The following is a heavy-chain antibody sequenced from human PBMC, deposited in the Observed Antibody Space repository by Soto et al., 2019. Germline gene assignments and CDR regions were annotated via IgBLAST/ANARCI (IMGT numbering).Heavy chain of an antibody. CDR1: GGSFSDYY. D-gene: IGHD3-10*01. V-gene: IGHV4-34*01. Sequence: QVQLQQWGAGLLKPSETLSLTCVVYGGSFSDYYWTWIRQPPGKGLEWIGEINHSGSHNYNPSLKSRVTMSVDTSKNQFSLNLNSVTAADTAMYYCARFGYYGSGSYGDFWGQGNLVTVSS. CDR2: INHSGSH. CDR3: ARFGYYGSGSYGDF. J-gene: IGHJ4*02.